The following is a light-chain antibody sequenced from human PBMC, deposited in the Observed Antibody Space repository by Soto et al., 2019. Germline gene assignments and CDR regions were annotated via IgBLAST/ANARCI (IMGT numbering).Light chain of an antibody. V-gene: IGKV3-20*01. CDR1: QSVTSSY. J-gene: IGKJ4*01. CDR2: GAS. Sequence: EIVLTQSPGTLSLSPGERATLSCRASQSVTSSYLAWYQQKPGQAPRLLIYGASSRATGIQDRFSGSGSGTDFTLTISRLEPQDFAMYYCHQYGSSTLTFGGETKVEIK. CDR3: HQYGSSTLT.